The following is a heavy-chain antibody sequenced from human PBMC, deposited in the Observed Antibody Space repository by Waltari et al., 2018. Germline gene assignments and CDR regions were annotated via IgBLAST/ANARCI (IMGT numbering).Heavy chain of an antibody. J-gene: IGHJ4*02. D-gene: IGHD4-17*01. V-gene: IGHV3-7*01. CDR2: RKQDGSEK. Sequence: EVQLVESGGGSVQPGGSLRLSCAASGMTFSNYWMNWVRQAPGKGLEWVANRKQDGSEKKYGDSVECRFSISRDNAQNSLYLQMNSLRAEDTAIYYCVTGLTTVTAKDYFDHWGQGALVTVS. CDR3: VTGLTTVTAKDYFDH. CDR1: GMTFSNYW.